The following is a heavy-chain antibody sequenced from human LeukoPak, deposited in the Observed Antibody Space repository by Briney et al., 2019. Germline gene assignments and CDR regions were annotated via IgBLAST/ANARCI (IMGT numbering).Heavy chain of an antibody. CDR2: IYYSGST. J-gene: IGHJ4*02. CDR1: GGSISSSSYY. CDR3: ARRLSGSYFDY. Sequence: SXTLSLTCTVSGGSISSSSYYWGWIRQPPGKGLEWIGSIYYSGSTYYNPSLKSRVTISVDTSKNQFSLRLSSVTAADAAVYYCARRLSGSYFDYWGQGTLVTVSS. D-gene: IGHD1-26*01. V-gene: IGHV4-39*01.